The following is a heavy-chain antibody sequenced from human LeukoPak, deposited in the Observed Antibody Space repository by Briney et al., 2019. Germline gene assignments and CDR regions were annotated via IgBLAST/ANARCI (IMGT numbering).Heavy chain of an antibody. V-gene: IGHV1-2*02. CDR3: ARTESFSSGPFDY. Sequence: ASVKVSCTASGYTFTGYYIHWLRQAPGQGLEWMGWINPNSGGTNYAQKFQGRVTMTRDTSITTAYMELSRLRSDDTAVCYCARTESFSSGPFDYWGQGTLVTVSS. CDR1: GYTFTGYY. D-gene: IGHD6-19*01. J-gene: IGHJ4*02. CDR2: INPNSGGT.